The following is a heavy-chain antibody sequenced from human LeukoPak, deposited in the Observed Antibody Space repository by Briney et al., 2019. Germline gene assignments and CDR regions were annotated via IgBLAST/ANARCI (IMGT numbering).Heavy chain of an antibody. V-gene: IGHV1-69*13. J-gene: IGHJ4*02. Sequence: SVKVSCKASGGTFSSYAISWVRQAPGQGLEWMGGIIPIFGTANYAQKFQGRVTITADESTSTAYMELSSLRSEDTAVYYCARAIGIAAAGASFYFDYWGQGTLVTVSS. CDR1: GGTFSSYA. CDR3: ARAIGIAAAGASFYFDY. D-gene: IGHD6-13*01. CDR2: IIPIFGTA.